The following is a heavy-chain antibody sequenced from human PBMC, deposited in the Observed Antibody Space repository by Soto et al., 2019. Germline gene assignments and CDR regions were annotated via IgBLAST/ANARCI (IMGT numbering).Heavy chain of an antibody. CDR3: AKGGIQLWLRSYFDY. V-gene: IGHV3-30*18. Sequence: QVQLVESGGGVVQPGRSLRLSCAASGFTFSSYGMHWVRQAPGKGLEWVAVISYDGSNKYYADSVKGRFTISRDNSKNTLYLQMNSLRAEDTAVYYCAKGGIQLWLRSYFDYWGQGTLVTVSS. CDR2: ISYDGSNK. CDR1: GFTFSSYG. D-gene: IGHD5-18*01. J-gene: IGHJ4*02.